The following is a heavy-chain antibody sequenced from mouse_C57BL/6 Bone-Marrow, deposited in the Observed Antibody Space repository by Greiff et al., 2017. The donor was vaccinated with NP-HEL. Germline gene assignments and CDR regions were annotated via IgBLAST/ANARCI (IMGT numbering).Heavy chain of an antibody. CDR2: ISSGGDYI. CDR1: GFTFSSYA. D-gene: IGHD1-2*01. CDR3: TRGLLRHWYFDV. J-gene: IGHJ1*03. V-gene: IGHV5-9-1*02. Sequence: EVQGVESGEGLVKPGGSLKLSCAASGFTFSSYAMSWVRQTPEKRLEWVAYISSGGDYIYYADTVKGRFTISRDNARNTLYLQMSSLKSEDTALYYCTRGLLRHWYFDVWGTGTTVTVSS.